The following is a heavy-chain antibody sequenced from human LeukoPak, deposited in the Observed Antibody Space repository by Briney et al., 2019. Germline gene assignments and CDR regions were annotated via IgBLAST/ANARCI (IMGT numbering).Heavy chain of an antibody. CDR3: ARVNGNSSGYYYGMDV. CDR2: ISSSGSTI. J-gene: IGHJ6*02. CDR1: GFTYSNYE. V-gene: IGHV3-48*03. Sequence: LRHSSASNGFTYSNYEMHWVRQAPKKGLEWVSYISSSGSTIYYADSVKGRFTISRDNAKNSLYLQMNSLRAEDTAVYYCARVNGNSSGYYYGMDVWGQGTTVTVSS. D-gene: IGHD3-22*01.